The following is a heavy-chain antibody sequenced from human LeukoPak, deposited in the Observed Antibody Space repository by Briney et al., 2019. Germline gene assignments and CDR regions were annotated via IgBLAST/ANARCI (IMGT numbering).Heavy chain of an antibody. CDR2: TYYRSKWYK. CDR1: GDSVSSDNAA. V-gene: IGHV6-1*01. Sequence: PSQTLSLTCDISGDSVSSDNAAWNWIRQSPSRGLEWLGRTYYRSKWYKDYAVSVKSRITINADTSKNQFSLQLNSVTPEDTAVYYCARGARGGTVSLFYYWGQGTLVTVSS. CDR3: ARGARGGTVSLFYY. J-gene: IGHJ4*02. D-gene: IGHD1-26*01.